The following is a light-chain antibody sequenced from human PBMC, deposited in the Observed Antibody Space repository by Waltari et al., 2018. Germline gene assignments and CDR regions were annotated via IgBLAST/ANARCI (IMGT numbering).Light chain of an antibody. CDR3: SSYTSSSTPWV. Sequence: QSALTQPASVSGSPGQSITISCTGTSSDVGGYNYVSWYQQHPGKAPKLMIYDVSNRPSGVSNRFSGSKSGNTASLTISGLQAEDEADYYGSSYTSSSTPWVFGGGTKLTVL. V-gene: IGLV2-14*03. CDR1: SSDVGGYNY. J-gene: IGLJ3*02. CDR2: DVS.